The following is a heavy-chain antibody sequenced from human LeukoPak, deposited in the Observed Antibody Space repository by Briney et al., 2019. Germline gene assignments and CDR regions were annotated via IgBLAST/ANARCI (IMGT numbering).Heavy chain of an antibody. V-gene: IGHV3-7*01. Sequence: GGSLRLSCAASGFPFSSYSMTWVRQAPGKGLEWVANIKPDGTTKFYVDSVKGRFTISRDNAKNSLYLQMNSLRAEDTAVYYCASGPDYGGSDYWGQGTLVTVSS. CDR1: GFPFSSYS. D-gene: IGHD4-23*01. CDR3: ASGPDYGGSDY. CDR2: IKPDGTTK. J-gene: IGHJ4*02.